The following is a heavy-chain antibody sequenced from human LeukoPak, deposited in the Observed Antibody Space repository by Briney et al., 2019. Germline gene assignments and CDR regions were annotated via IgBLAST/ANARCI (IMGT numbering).Heavy chain of an antibody. V-gene: IGHV4-39*01. CDR3: AGYSGYDFGYDY. CDR1: GASISSSSSY. Sequence: SETLSLTCTVSGASISSSSSYWAWIRQPPGKGLEWIASINYSGSTYYNPSLKSRVTISVDTSKQQFSLKLSSVTAADTAVYYCAGYSGYDFGYDYWGQGTLVTVSS. CDR2: INYSGST. J-gene: IGHJ4*02. D-gene: IGHD5-12*01.